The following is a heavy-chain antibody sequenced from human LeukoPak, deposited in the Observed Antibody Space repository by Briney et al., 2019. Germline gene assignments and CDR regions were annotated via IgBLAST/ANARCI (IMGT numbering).Heavy chain of an antibody. V-gene: IGHV4-39*01. D-gene: IGHD5-12*01. CDR3: ARHGRSGYSGYDAADAFDI. CDR1: GGSISSSSYY. Sequence: SETRSLTCTVSGGSISSSSYYWGWIRQPPGKGLEWIGSIYYSGSTYYNPSLKSRVTISVDTSKNQFSLKLSSVTAADTAVYYCARHGRSGYSGYDAADAFDIWGQGTMVTVSS. J-gene: IGHJ3*02. CDR2: IYYSGST.